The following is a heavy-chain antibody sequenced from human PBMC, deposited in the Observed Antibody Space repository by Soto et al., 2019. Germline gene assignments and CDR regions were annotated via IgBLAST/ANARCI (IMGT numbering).Heavy chain of an antibody. J-gene: IGHJ4*02. CDR2: IHYSGST. CDR1: GHSISTSSYF. V-gene: IGHV4-39*01. D-gene: IGHD3-10*01. CDR3: ASAPNYYYFDF. Sequence: PSETLSLTCTVSGHSISTSSYFWGWIRQPPGKGLGWIGTIHYSGSTYHNRSLKSRVTLSVDTSRNQFSLRLSSVTAADTAVYYCASAPNYYYFDFWGRGTLVTVSS.